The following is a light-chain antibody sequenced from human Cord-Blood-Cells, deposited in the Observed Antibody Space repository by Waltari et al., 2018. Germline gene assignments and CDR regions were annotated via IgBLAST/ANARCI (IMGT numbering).Light chain of an antibody. Sequence: EIVLTQTPPTLSLSPGERATLSCRASQSVSSYLAWYQQEPGQPPRLLIYDAANRATGSPARFSGSGSGTDFTLTISSLEPEDFAVYYCQQRSNWPSIAFGQGTRLVIK. CDR3: QQRSNWPSIA. V-gene: IGKV3-11*01. CDR2: DAA. CDR1: QSVSSY. J-gene: IGKJ5*01.